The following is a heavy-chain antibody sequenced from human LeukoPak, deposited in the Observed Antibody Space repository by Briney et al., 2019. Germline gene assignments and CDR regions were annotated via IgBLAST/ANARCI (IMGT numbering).Heavy chain of an antibody. CDR1: GGSISSYY. V-gene: IGHV4-59*12. J-gene: IGHJ4*02. Sequence: PSETLSLTCTVSGGSISSYYWSWIRQPPGKGLEWIGYIYYSGSTNYNPSLKSRVTISVDTSKNQFSLKLSSVAAADTAVYYCARARTGEFDYWGQGTLVTVSS. D-gene: IGHD7-27*01. CDR3: ARARTGEFDY. CDR2: IYYSGST.